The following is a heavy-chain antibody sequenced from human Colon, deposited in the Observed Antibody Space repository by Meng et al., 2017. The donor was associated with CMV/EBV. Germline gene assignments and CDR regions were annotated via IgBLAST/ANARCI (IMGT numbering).Heavy chain of an antibody. J-gene: IGHJ4*02. Sequence: GESLKISCVASGFNFNNYAMNWVRQAPGKGLEWVAAITADRKFMYYADSVKGRFVISRDNAKNSLFLQMNSLTAADTGVYYCAARSAFDYWGLGTLVTVSS. D-gene: IGHD1-26*01. CDR3: AARSAFDY. V-gene: IGHV3-21*06. CDR1: GFNFNNYA. CDR2: ITADRKFM.